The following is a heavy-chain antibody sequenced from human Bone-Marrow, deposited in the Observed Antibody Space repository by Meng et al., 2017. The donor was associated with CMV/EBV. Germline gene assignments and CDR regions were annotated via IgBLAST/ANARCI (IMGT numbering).Heavy chain of an antibody. CDR2: IKKDGSEK. D-gene: IGHD2-21*01. J-gene: IGHJ5*02. Sequence: GGSLRLSCEASGFTFGDFWMNWVRQAPGKGLEWVANIKKDGSEKLYVDSVKGRFTISRDNAKNTLYLQMNSPRADDTAVYYCFMGHYSGAWGQGTPVTVSS. CDR3: FMGHYSGA. V-gene: IGHV3-7*01. CDR1: GFTFGDFW.